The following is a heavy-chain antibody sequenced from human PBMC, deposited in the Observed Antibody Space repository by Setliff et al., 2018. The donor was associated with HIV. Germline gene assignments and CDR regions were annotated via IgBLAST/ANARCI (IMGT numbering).Heavy chain of an antibody. CDR2: IRTDGSST. CDR3: AKGDSFVFSYVYPDY. V-gene: IGHV3-74*01. CDR1: GFSFSSYW. Sequence: GESLKISCAASGFSFSSYWMHWVRQAPGKGLVWVSRIRTDGSSTTYADSVKGRFTISRDNAKNILYLQMNSLTAEDTAVYYCAKGDSFVFSYVYPDYWGPGTLVTVSS. D-gene: IGHD3-22*01. J-gene: IGHJ4*02.